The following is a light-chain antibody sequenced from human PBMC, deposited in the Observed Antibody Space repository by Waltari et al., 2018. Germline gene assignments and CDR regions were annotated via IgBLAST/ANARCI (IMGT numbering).Light chain of an antibody. V-gene: IGLV8-61*01. CDR1: SGSLSSTSY. Sequence: QTVVTQEPSLSVSPGGSVTLTCALSSGSLSSTSYASWYQQSTGQTPHMHVYKQKTRSSRVPLRFSGSVLGNKAVLIITGAQAEDESTYYCLLYMGSGIWVFGGRTKLTVL. CDR3: LLYMGSGIWV. J-gene: IGLJ3*02. CDR2: KQK.